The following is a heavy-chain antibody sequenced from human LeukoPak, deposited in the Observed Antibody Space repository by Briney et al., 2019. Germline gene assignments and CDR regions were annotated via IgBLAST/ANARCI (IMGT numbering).Heavy chain of an antibody. Sequence: QPGGSLRLSCAVSGFTLSSYWMSWVRQAPGKGLEWVANIKPDGSEKYYVDSVKGRFTVSRDNAENSLYLQMSSLRAEDTAVYYCARWGCSSGSSGLSCHFDYWGQGTLVTVSS. J-gene: IGHJ4*02. CDR1: GFTLSSYW. CDR2: IKPDGSEK. CDR3: ARWGCSSGSSGLSCHFDY. V-gene: IGHV3-7*01. D-gene: IGHD6-19*01.